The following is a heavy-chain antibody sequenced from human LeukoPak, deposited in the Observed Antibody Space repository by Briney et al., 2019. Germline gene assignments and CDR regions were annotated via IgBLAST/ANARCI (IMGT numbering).Heavy chain of an antibody. D-gene: IGHD6-13*01. J-gene: IGHJ4*02. Sequence: SETLSLTCAVYGGSFSGYYWSWIRQPPGKGLEWIGEINHSGSTNYNPSLKSRVTISVDTSKNQFSLKLSSVTAADTAVYYCARGRSSSWLSDYWGQGTLVNVSS. CDR3: ARGRSSSWLSDY. CDR1: GGSFSGYY. V-gene: IGHV4-34*01. CDR2: INHSGST.